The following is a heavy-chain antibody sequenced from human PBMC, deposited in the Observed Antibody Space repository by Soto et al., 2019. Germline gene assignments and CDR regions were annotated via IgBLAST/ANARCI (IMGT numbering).Heavy chain of an antibody. CDR1: GCTFTSSG. CDR2: ISPYNGNT. V-gene: IGHV1-18*01. CDR3: ATLTYTSGLDY. D-gene: IGHD6-19*01. J-gene: IGHJ4*02. Sequence: QVQLVQSGAEVQKPGASVKVSCKASGCTFTSSGIGWVRQAPGQGLEWMGWISPYNGNTNYAQKLQGRVTMTTDTSTSTAYMEVRSLRSDDTAVYYCATLTYTSGLDYWGQGTLVTVSS.